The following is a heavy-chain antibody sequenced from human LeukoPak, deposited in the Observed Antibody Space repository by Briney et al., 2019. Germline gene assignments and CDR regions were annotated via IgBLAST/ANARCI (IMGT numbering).Heavy chain of an antibody. D-gene: IGHD2-2*01. Sequence: PGGSLRLSCEASGFTFSSYTMNWVRQAPGKGLEWVSSISSSSSYIYYADSVKGRFTISRDNAKNSLYLQMNSLRAEDTAVYYCSRDRLAMRGFDPWGQGTQVTVSS. V-gene: IGHV3-21*01. CDR3: SRDRLAMRGFDP. CDR2: ISSSSSYI. J-gene: IGHJ5*02. CDR1: GFTFSSYT.